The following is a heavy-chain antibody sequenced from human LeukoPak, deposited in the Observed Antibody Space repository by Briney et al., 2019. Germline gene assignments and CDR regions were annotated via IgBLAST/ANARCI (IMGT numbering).Heavy chain of an antibody. CDR1: GFTVSSNY. CDR2: IYSGGST. V-gene: IGHV3-53*01. D-gene: IGHD3-22*01. CDR3: ARGAYYYDSSGYSYYFDY. Sequence: GGSLRLSCAASGFTVSSNYMSWVRQAPGKGLEWVSVIYSGGSTYYADSVKGRFTISRDNSKNTLYLQMNSLRAEDTAVSYCARGAYYYDSSGYSYYFDYWGQGTLVTVSS. J-gene: IGHJ4*02.